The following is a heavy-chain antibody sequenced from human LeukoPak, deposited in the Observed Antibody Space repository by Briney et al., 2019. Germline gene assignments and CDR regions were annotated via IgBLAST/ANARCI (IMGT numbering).Heavy chain of an antibody. CDR3: AKALYSSNWYDDY. CDR1: GFTFSSYG. J-gene: IGHJ4*02. D-gene: IGHD6-13*01. V-gene: IGHV3-30*02. Sequence: GGSLRLSCAASGFTFSSYGMHWVRQAPRKGLEWVAFIRYDGSNKYYADSVKGRFTISRDNSKNTLYLQMNSLRAEDTALYYCAKALYSSNWYDDYWGQGTLVIVSS. CDR2: IRYDGSNK.